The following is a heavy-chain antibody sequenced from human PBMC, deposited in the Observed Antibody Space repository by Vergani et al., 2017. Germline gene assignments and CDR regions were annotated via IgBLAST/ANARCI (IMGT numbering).Heavy chain of an antibody. J-gene: IGHJ6*02. Sequence: EVQLVESGGGLVQPGGSLRLSCAASGFTFSSYSMNWVRQAPGKGLEWVSYISSSSSSIYYADSVKGRFTISRDNAKNSLYLQMNSLRAEDTAVYYCGAAITVTTKEGYYYYGMDVWGQGTTVTVSS. V-gene: IGHV3-48*01. D-gene: IGHD4-17*01. CDR3: GAAITVTTKEGYYYYGMDV. CDR1: GFTFSSYS. CDR2: ISSSSSSI.